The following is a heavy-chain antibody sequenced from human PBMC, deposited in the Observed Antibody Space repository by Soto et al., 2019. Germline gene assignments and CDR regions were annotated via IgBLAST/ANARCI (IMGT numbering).Heavy chain of an antibody. D-gene: IGHD2-2*01. V-gene: IGHV1-69*13. CDR1: GGTFSSYA. CDR3: ARGQSIGYCSSTSCYQGAFDI. CDR2: IIPIFGTA. Sequence: ASVKVSCKASGGTFSSYAISWVRQAPGQGLEWMGGIIPIFGTANYAQKFQGRVTITADESTSTAYMELSSLRSEDTAVYYCARGQSIGYCSSTSCYQGAFDIWGQGTMVTVSS. J-gene: IGHJ3*02.